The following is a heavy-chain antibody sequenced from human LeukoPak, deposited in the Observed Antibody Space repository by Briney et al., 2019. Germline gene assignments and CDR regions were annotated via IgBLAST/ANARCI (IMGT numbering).Heavy chain of an antibody. D-gene: IGHD2-2*01. CDR2: MNPSSGNT. V-gene: IGHV1-8*01. CDR3: ARDGASIVVVPAAPSLGLDP. J-gene: IGHJ5*02. Sequence: GASVRVSCKASGYTFTSYDINWVRQAIGQGLEWMGWMNPSSGNTGYAQKFQGRVTMTRDTSTSTVYMELSSLRSEDTAVYYCARDGASIVVVPAAPSLGLDPWGQGTLVTVSS. CDR1: GYTFTSYD.